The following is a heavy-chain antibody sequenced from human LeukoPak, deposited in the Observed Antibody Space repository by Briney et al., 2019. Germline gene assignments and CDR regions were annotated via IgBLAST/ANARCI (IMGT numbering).Heavy chain of an antibody. D-gene: IGHD3-3*01. CDR2: ISSSSSYI. J-gene: IGHJ6*02. Sequence: GGSLKLSCAASGFTFSSYSMNWVRQAPGKGLEWVSSISSSSSYIYYADSVKGRFTISRDNAKNSLYLQMNSLRAEDTAVYYCAREFFWSGYYTSPYGMDVWGQGTTVTVSS. CDR3: AREFFWSGYYTSPYGMDV. V-gene: IGHV3-21*01. CDR1: GFTFSSYS.